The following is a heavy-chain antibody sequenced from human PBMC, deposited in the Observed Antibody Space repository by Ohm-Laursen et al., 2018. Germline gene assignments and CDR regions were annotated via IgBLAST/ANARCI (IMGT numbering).Heavy chain of an antibody. V-gene: IGHV4-34*01. D-gene: IGHD6-6*01. CDR2: INHSGST. CDR3: ARGDRPKLGVYYYYGMDV. CDR1: GGSFSGYY. J-gene: IGHJ6*02. Sequence: SETLSLTCAVYGGSFSGYYWSWIRQPPGKGLEWIGEINHSGSTNYNPSLKSRVTISVDTSKNQFSLKLSSVTAADTAVYYCARGDRPKLGVYYYYGMDVWGQGTTVTVSS.